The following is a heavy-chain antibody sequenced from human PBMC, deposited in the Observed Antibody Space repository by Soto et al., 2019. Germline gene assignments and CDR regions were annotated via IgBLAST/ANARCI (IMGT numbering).Heavy chain of an antibody. D-gene: IGHD2-2*01. V-gene: IGHV4-59*01. J-gene: IGHJ5*02. Sequence: PSETLSLTCTVSGGCISSYYWSWIRQPPGKGLEWIGYIYYSGSTNYNPCLKSRVTISVDTSKNQFSLKLSSVTAADTAVYYCARAPRGYQLLPFDPWGQGTLVTFSS. CDR1: GGCISSYY. CDR3: ARAPRGYQLLPFDP. CDR2: IYYSGST.